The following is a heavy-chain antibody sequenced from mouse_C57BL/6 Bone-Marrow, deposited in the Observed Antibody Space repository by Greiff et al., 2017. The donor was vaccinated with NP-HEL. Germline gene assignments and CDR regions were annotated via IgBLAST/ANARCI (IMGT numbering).Heavy chain of an antibody. CDR1: GFTFSSYA. J-gene: IGHJ3*01. Sequence: EVHLVESGGGLVKPGGSLKLSCAASGFTFSSYAMSWVRQTPEKRLEWVATISDGGSYTYYPDNVKGRFTISRDNAKNNLYLQMSHLKSEDTAMYYCARETSIYYDYDRAYWGQGTLVTVSA. CDR2: ISDGGSYT. D-gene: IGHD2-4*01. V-gene: IGHV5-4*01. CDR3: ARETSIYYDYDRAY.